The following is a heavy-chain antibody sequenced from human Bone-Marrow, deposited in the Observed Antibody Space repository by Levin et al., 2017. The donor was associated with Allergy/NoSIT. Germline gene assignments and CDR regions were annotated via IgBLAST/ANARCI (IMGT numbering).Heavy chain of an antibody. CDR3: ARGGIGEAGAIDS. CDR2: IGRSGRT. Sequence: LSLTCAAAGFTFTTYAMTWVRQAPGKGLNWVSSIGRSGRTYYAESVKGRFTISRDNSKDTVFLQMNSLSAEDTAIYYCARGGIGEAGAIDSWGQGTQVTVSS. V-gene: IGHV3-23*01. D-gene: IGHD2/OR15-2a*01. J-gene: IGHJ4*02. CDR1: GFTFTTYA.